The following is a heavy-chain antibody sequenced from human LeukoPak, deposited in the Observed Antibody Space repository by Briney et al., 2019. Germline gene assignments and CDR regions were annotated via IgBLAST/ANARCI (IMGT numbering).Heavy chain of an antibody. CDR2: IFSNGDT. J-gene: IGHJ4*02. CDR1: EFTVIRNY. D-gene: IGHD5-24*01. Sequence: GGSLRLSCTASEFTVIRNYMLWVRQAPGKGLEWVSLIFSNGDTHYADSVKGRFTISRDTSKNTVSLQMNSLRVEDTAMYYCTRDQMNYWGQGTLVTVSS. CDR3: TRDQMNY. V-gene: IGHV3-53*01.